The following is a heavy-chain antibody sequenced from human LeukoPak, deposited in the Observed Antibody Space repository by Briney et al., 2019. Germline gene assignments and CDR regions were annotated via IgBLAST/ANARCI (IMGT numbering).Heavy chain of an antibody. CDR2: ISGSGGAT. D-gene: IGHD1-1*01. V-gene: IGHV3-23*01. CDR1: GFTFSNFA. CDR3: AKEARIVTTGAEFDF. J-gene: IGHJ4*02. Sequence: GGSVRLSCAASGFTFSNFALSWVRRAPGKGLEWVSAISGSGGATYYADYVKGRFTISRDNSKNTLSLQMNSLRAEDAAVYYCAKEARIVTTGAEFDFWGQGTLVTVSS.